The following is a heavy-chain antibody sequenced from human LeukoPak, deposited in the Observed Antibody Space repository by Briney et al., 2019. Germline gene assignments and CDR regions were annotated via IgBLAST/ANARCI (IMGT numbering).Heavy chain of an antibody. D-gene: IGHD5-12*01. CDR3: ARGFYSGAY. CDR2: IKQDGTEK. V-gene: IGHV3-7*04. CDR1: GFPFSSYW. J-gene: IGHJ4*02. Sequence: GGSLRLSCAVSGFPFSSYWMNWVRQPPGKGLERVAKIKQDGTEKYYVDSVKGRFTISRDNAKNSLYLHMNSVRAEDSAVYYCARGFYSGAYWGQGTLVTVSS.